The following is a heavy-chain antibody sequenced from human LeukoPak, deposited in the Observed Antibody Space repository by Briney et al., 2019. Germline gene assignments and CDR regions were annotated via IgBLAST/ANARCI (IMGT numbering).Heavy chain of an antibody. V-gene: IGHV3-7*01. D-gene: IGHD5-12*01. CDR3: ARDSGYGRY. Sequence: HPGGSLRLSCAVSGFTFSSYWMSWVRQAPGKGLEWVANIKEDGSEKQYVDSVKGRFTISRDNAKNSLYLQMNSLRAEDTAVYYCARDSGYGRYRGQGTLVTVSS. J-gene: IGHJ4*02. CDR2: IKEDGSEK. CDR1: GFTFSSYW.